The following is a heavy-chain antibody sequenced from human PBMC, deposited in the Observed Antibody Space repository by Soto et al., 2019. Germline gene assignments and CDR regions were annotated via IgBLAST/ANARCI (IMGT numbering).Heavy chain of an antibody. CDR1: GCTFRNYA. CDR3: AKDFSPVWSSGIDF. D-gene: IGHD6-19*01. J-gene: IGHJ4*02. CDR2: ISDAGERT. V-gene: IGHV3-23*01. Sequence: GGSLRLSCTATGCTFRNYAMTWVRRAAGKGLEWVSAISDAGERTNYEDSVRGRFTVSRDNSKNTLYLQMNTLRAEDTAIYYCAKDFSPVWSSGIDFWGQGTLVTVSS.